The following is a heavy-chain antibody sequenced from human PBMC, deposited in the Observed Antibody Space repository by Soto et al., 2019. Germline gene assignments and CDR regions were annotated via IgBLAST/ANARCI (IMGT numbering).Heavy chain of an antibody. V-gene: IGHV1-3*01. D-gene: IGHD1-26*01. CDR1: GDAFTTSS. Sequence: QVQLVQSGAELKKPGASVKVSCKASGDAFTTSSFHWVRQAPGQGLEWMGWIQAASGNTKSSQRFQGRVSNTGDTDASTVYMELRSLRPADTAVYYCATGRYSGSSYYDGLDVWGQGTTVTVSS. CDR2: IQAASGNT. CDR3: ATGRYSGSSYYDGLDV. J-gene: IGHJ6*02.